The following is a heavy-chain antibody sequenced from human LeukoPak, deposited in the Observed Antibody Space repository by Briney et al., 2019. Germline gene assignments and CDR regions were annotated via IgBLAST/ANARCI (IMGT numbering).Heavy chain of an antibody. Sequence: SETLSLTCVVSGYSISSGYYWGWIRQPPGKGVEWIGSIYHSGTTYYNPYLKSRLTMSVDTSKNQFSLKLSSVTAADTALYYCARHARYCSGTSCHKFDYWGQGSLVTVSS. CDR3: ARHARYCSGTSCHKFDY. CDR1: GYSISSGYY. D-gene: IGHD2-2*01. CDR2: IYHSGTT. V-gene: IGHV4-38-2*01. J-gene: IGHJ4*02.